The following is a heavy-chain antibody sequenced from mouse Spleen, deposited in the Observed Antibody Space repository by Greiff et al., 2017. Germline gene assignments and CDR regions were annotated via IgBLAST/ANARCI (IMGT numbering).Heavy chain of an antibody. CDR3: AGWFYYAMDY. D-gene: IGHD2-2*01. J-gene: IGHJ4*01. CDR1: GFTFSSYA. CDR2: ISSGGSYT. V-gene: IGHV5-9-1*01. Sequence: EVKLMESGGGLVKPGGSLKLSCAASGFTFSSYAMSWVRQTPEKRLEWVATISSGGSYTYYPDSVKGRFTISRDNAKNTLYLQMSSLRSEDTAMYYCAGWFYYAMDYWGQGTSVTVSS.